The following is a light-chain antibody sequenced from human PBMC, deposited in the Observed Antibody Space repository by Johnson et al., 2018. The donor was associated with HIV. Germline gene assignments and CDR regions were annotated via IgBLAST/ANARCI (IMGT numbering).Light chain of an antibody. V-gene: IGLV1-51*02. CDR1: NSNIGNNY. CDR2: ENN. Sequence: QSVLTQPPSVSAAPGQKVTISCSGSNSNIGNNYVSWFQQLPGTAPKLLIYENNKRPSGIPDRFSGSKSGTSATLGITGLQTGDEAEYYCGTWDGSLSIYVVGSGTKVTVL. J-gene: IGLJ1*01. CDR3: GTWDGSLSIYV.